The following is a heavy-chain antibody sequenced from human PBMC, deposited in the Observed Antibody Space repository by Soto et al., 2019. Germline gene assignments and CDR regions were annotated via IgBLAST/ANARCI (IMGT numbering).Heavy chain of an antibody. D-gene: IGHD2-21*01. CDR2: IYYGGST. CDR3: ARDGSNSPYYYSGMDV. CDR1: GGSISGYY. V-gene: IGHV4-59*01. Sequence: SETLSLTCIVSGGSISGYYWGWVRQPPGRGLEWIGNIYYGGSTNYNPSLKSRVTISVDTSKNQFSLRLSSVTAADTAVYYCARDGSNSPYYYSGMDVWGQGTTVTVSS. J-gene: IGHJ6*02.